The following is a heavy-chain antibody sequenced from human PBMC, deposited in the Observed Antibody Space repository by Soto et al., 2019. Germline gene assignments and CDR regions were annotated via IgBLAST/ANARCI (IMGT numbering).Heavy chain of an antibody. CDR1: GASISRGGFH. V-gene: IGHV4-39*01. Sequence: QLQLQESGPGLVKPSETLSLTCAVSGASISRGGFHWGWLRQPPGQGLEWIGRLYSGSTYYNPSLKSRVTISADTSKNQFSLTLSSVTAADTAVYYCARRGSGHTFDYWGQGTLVTVSS. J-gene: IGHJ4*02. D-gene: IGHD3-10*01. CDR2: LYSGST. CDR3: ARRGSGHTFDY.